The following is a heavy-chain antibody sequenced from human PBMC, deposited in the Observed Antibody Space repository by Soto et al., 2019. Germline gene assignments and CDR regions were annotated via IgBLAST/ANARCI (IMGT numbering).Heavy chain of an antibody. Sequence: QVQLVQSGAEVKKPGASLKVSCKASGYTFTRYDINWVRQATGQGLEWMGWMNPKSGNTGYARKFQGIFTVTRNTSTSTVYMELRNLRPEDTAVYYCARETRGAVDVWGQGTTVTVSS. CDR3: ARETRGAVDV. V-gene: IGHV1-8*01. CDR1: GYTFTRYD. J-gene: IGHJ6*02. CDR2: MNPKSGNT. D-gene: IGHD3-10*01.